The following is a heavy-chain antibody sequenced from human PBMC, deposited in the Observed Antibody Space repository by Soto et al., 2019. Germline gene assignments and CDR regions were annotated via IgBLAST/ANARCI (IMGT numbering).Heavy chain of an antibody. CDR2: MNPNSGNT. CDR3: ARERSAAGTGWFDP. J-gene: IGHJ5*02. D-gene: IGHD6-13*01. CDR1: GYTFTSDD. Sequence: GASGEGPCKASGYTFTSDDINWVRQATGQGLEWMGWMNPNSGNTGYAQKFQGRVTMTRNTSISTAYMELSSLRSEDTAVYYCARERSAAGTGWFDPWGQGTLVTVSS. V-gene: IGHV1-8*01.